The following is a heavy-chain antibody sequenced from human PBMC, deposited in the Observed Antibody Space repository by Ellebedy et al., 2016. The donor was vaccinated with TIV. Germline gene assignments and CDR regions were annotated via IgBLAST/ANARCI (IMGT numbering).Heavy chain of an antibody. D-gene: IGHD1-7*01. CDR2: VSGSGGIT. J-gene: IGHJ6*02. Sequence: GESLKISCAASGFTFNFYAMSWVRQAPGQGLEWVSGVSGSGGITDYADSVKGRFTISRDQSKSTLYLQMNSLRADDSAIYYCAKDLKCELRSEYCYYAMDVWGQGTTVTVS. CDR1: GFTFNFYA. CDR3: AKDLKCELRSEYCYYAMDV. V-gene: IGHV3-23*01.